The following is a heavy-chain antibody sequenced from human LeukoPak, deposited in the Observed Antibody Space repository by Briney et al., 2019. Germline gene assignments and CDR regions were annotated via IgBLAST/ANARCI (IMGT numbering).Heavy chain of an antibody. CDR1: GGSISSGGYY. Sequence: SETLSLTCTVSGGSISSGGYYWSWIRQPPGKGLEWIGYIYHSGSTYYNPSLKSRVTISVDTSKNQFSLKLSSVTAADTAVYYCARDHRGATTLPDYWGQGTLVTVSS. CDR3: ARDHRGATTLPDY. J-gene: IGHJ4*02. V-gene: IGHV4-30-2*01. D-gene: IGHD1-26*01. CDR2: IYHSGST.